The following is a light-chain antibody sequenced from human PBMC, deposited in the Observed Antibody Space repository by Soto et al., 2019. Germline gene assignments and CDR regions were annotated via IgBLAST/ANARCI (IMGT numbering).Light chain of an antibody. J-gene: IGKJ1*01. Sequence: EIVLTQSPGTLSLSPGERATLSCRARQSVSSSYLAWYQQRPGQAPRLLIYGASIRATGIPDRFSGSGSGTDFTLTISSLEPEDFAVYYCQQRSNWPRTFGQGTKVDIK. CDR2: GAS. CDR3: QQRSNWPRT. CDR1: QSVSSSY. V-gene: IGKV3D-20*02.